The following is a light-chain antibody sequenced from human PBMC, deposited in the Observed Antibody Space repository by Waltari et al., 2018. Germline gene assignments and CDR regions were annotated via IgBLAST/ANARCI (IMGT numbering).Light chain of an antibody. V-gene: IGKV3-15*01. CDR3: QQYNSWPFT. Sequence: EKVMTQSPATLSVSPGERATLSCRASQSVSNHFAWYQQGPGQAPRLLIYAASSRAAGVPARFSGSGSGTEFTLTIDSLQSEDFAVYFCQQYNSWPFTFGPGTQVDIK. CDR2: AAS. CDR1: QSVSNH. J-gene: IGKJ3*01.